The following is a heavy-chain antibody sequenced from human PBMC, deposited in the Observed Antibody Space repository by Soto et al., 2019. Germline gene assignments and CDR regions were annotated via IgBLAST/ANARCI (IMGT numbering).Heavy chain of an antibody. D-gene: IGHD6-13*01. CDR2: IXHXGXX. CDR1: GGSFSGYY. CDR3: ARYRREAVAGYTLDN. V-gene: IGHV4-34*01. J-gene: IGHJ4*02. Sequence: SETPSLTCAVYGGSFSGYYWSWIRQPPGKGLEXIGXIXHXGXXXXXXSLKSRVTISEDTSKSQFSMKVNSMTEADTAVYYCARYRREAVAGYTLDNWGQGILVTV.